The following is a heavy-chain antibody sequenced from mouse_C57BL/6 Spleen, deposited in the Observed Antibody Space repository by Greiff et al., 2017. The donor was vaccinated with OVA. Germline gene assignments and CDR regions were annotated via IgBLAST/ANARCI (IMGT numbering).Heavy chain of an antibody. CDR3: ARGYYDYDGGFAY. CDR2: INPSSGYT. CDR1: GYTFTSYW. D-gene: IGHD2-4*01. J-gene: IGHJ3*01. V-gene: IGHV1-7*01. Sequence: QVQLQQSGAELAKPGASVKLSCKASGYTFTSYWMHWVKQRPGQGLEWIGYINPSSGYTKYNQKFKDKATLTADKSSSTAYMQLSSLTYEDSAVYYCARGYYDYDGGFAYWGQGTLVTVSA.